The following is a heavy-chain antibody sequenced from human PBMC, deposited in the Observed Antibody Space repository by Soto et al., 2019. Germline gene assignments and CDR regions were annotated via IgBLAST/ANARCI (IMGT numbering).Heavy chain of an antibody. CDR2: INGGGGST. CDR1: GFTFSSYG. CDR3: AQDRGGGDQGRVRFDP. Sequence: EVQLLESGGGLVQPGGSLRLSCAASGFTFSSYGMSWVRQAPGKGLEWVSTINGGGGSTFYADSVKGRFTISRDNSSTMVYLQINSLSDEYTAVYYCAQDRGGGDQGRVRFDPWGQGTLVTVSS. D-gene: IGHD2-21*02. V-gene: IGHV3-23*01. J-gene: IGHJ5*02.